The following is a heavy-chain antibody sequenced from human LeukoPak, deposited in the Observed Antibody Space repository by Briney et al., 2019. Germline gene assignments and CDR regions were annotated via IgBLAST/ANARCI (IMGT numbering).Heavy chain of an antibody. V-gene: IGHV1-2*02. CDR2: INPNSGGT. CDR3: ARDYDFWSGYTPIDY. Sequence: ASVKVSCKASGYTFTGYYMHWVRQAPGQGLEWMGWINPNSGGTNCAQKFQGRVTMTRDTSISTAYMELSRLRSNDTAVYYCARDYDFWSGYTPIDYWGQGTLVTVSS. J-gene: IGHJ4*02. D-gene: IGHD3-3*01. CDR1: GYTFTGYY.